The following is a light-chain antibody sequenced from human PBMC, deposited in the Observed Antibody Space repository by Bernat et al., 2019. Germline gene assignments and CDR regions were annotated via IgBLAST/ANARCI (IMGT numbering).Light chain of an antibody. J-gene: IGLJ1*01. CDR2: DVS. CDR1: RSDVGRYKY. V-gene: IGLV2-14*03. CDR3: SSFTTPDTYV. Sequence: QSALTQPASVAGSPGQSITISCTGTRSDVGRYKYVSWYQQYPGKAPKLLIYDVSNRPSGVSSRFSGSKSGNTASLTISGLQAEDEADYYCSSFTTPDTYVFGTGTEVTFL.